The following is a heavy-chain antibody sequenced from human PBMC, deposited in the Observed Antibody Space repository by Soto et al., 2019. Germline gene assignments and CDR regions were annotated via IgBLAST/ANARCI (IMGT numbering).Heavy chain of an antibody. CDR2: ISSNGGST. Sequence: EVQLVESGGGLVQPGGSLRLSCAASGFTFSSYAMHWVREAPGKGLEYVSAISSNGGSTYYANSVKGRFTISRDNSKNTLYRQMGSMRAEDMAVYYCARGALRYFDWLFPGDDAFDIWGQGTMVTVSS. D-gene: IGHD3-9*01. J-gene: IGHJ3*02. CDR3: ARGALRYFDWLFPGDDAFDI. V-gene: IGHV3-64*01. CDR1: GFTFSSYA.